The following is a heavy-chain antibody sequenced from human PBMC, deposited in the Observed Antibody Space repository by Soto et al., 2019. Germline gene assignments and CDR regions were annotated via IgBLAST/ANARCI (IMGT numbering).Heavy chain of an antibody. Sequence: GSLRLSCAASGFTFSSYWMSWVRQAPGKGLEWVANIKQDGSEKYYVDSVKGRFTISRDNAKNSLYLQMNSLRAEDTAVYYCARDLGYCSGGSCCSGRWSDYGMDVWGQGTTVTVSS. J-gene: IGHJ6*02. V-gene: IGHV3-7*01. CDR1: GFTFSSYW. CDR3: ARDLGYCSGGSCCSGRWSDYGMDV. D-gene: IGHD2-15*01. CDR2: IKQDGSEK.